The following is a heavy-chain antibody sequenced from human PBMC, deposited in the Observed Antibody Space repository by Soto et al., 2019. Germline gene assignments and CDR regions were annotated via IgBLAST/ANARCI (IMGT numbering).Heavy chain of an antibody. J-gene: IGHJ6*02. D-gene: IGHD2-15*01. CDR2: IIPILGIA. V-gene: IGHV1-69*08. Sequence: QVQLVQSGAEVKKPGSSVKVSCKASGGTFSSYTISWVRQAPGQGLEWMGRIIPILGIANYAQKFQGRVTITADKSTSPAYMELSSLRSADTAVYYCAREPYGSGGSGYYYYGMDVWGQGTTVTVSS. CDR1: GGTFSSYT. CDR3: AREPYGSGGSGYYYYGMDV.